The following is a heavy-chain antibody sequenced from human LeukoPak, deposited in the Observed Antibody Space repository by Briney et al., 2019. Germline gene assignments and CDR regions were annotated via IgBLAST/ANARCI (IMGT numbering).Heavy chain of an antibody. CDR2: ISSGSSYI. D-gene: IGHD3-10*01. CDR1: GFTFSTYS. Sequence: PGGTLSLYCAAYGFTFSTYSMNWVRQAPGMGLEWFLCISSGSSYIYYADTVKGRFTIYRDNAKNSLYLQMHNPRDAAADEYYCARDLLRFVKLLGEDWFDPWGQGTLVTVSS. V-gene: IGHV3-21*01. J-gene: IGHJ5*02. CDR3: ARDLLRFVKLLGEDWFDP.